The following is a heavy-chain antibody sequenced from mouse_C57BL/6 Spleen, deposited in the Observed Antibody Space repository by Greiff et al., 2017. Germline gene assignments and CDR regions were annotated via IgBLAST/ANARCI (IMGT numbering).Heavy chain of an antibody. V-gene: IGHV3-6*01. CDR1: GYSITSGYY. D-gene: IGHD1-1*01. J-gene: IGHJ4*01. CDR3: ASEYYGSSSYAMDY. Sequence: EVQLVESGPGLVKPSQSLSLTCSVTGYSITSGYYWNWIRQFPGNKLEWMGYISYDGSNNYNPSLKNRISITRDTSKNQFFLKLNSVTTEDTATYYCASEYYGSSSYAMDYWGQGTSVTVSS. CDR2: ISYDGSN.